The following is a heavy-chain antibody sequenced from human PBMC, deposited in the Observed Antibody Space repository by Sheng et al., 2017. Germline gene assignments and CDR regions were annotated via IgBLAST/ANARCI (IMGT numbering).Heavy chain of an antibody. CDR2: IYHSGST. D-gene: IGHD1-1*01. CDR3: ARDRERWFDP. V-gene: IGHV4-38-2*02. CDR1: GYSISSGYY. J-gene: IGHJ5*02. Sequence: QVQLQESGPGLVKPSETLSLTCAVSGYSISSGYYWGWIRQPPGKGLEWIGSIYHSGSTYYNPSLKSRVTISVDTSKNQFSLKLSSVTAADTAVYYCARDRERWFDPWGQGTLGHRLL.